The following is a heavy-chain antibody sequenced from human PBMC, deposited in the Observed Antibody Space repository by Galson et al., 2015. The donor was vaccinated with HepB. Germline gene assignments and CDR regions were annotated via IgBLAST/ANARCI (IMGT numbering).Heavy chain of an antibody. CDR3: ARDLGDDYAPLFDY. Sequence: SVKVSCKASGYIFINYGISWVRQAPGQGLEWMGWISGITGNTHYAQKFQGRVTMTRDTSTSTAYMELRSLRSDDTAMYYCARDLGDDYAPLFDYWGQGTQVTVSS. V-gene: IGHV1-18*04. D-gene: IGHD4-17*01. CDR1: GYIFINYG. CDR2: ISGITGNT. J-gene: IGHJ4*02.